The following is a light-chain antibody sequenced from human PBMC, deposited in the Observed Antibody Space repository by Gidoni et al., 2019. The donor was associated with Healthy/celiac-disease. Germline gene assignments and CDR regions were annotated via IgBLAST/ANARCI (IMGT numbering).Light chain of an antibody. CDR1: KLGDKY. CDR2: QDS. Sequence: SYELTQPPPVSVPPGQTASITCSGDKLGDKYACWYQQKPGQSPVLVIYQDSKRHSGIPERFSGSNSGNTATLTISGTQAMDEANYYCQAWDSSSYVVFGGGTKLTVL. V-gene: IGLV3-1*01. CDR3: QAWDSSSYVV. J-gene: IGLJ2*01.